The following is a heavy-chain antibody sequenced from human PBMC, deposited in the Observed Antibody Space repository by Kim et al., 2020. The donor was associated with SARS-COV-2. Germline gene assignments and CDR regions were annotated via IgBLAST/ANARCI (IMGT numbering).Heavy chain of an antibody. D-gene: IGHD3-22*01. CDR2: INHNGES. V-gene: IGHV4-34*01. CDR1: GGSFSGYY. Sequence: SETLSLTCGVYGGSFSGYYWTWIRQPPGKGLEWIGEINHNGESDYNPSLKNRVTMSVDTSKNQFSLRLTSVTAADTAVYYCARGPRWDVAHMIRYFDSWGQGTLVPVSS. J-gene: IGHJ4*02. CDR3: ARGPRWDVAHMIRYFDS.